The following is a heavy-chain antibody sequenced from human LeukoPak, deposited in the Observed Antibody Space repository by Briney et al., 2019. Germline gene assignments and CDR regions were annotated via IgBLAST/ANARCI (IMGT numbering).Heavy chain of an antibody. CDR3: AKGDSGSYQYYFDY. Sequence: GGSLRLSCAASGFTFSSHAMSWVRQAPGKGLEWVSSISVSGGSTYYADSVKGRFTISRDNSKNTLYLYMNYLRAEDTAVYYCAKGDSGSYQYYFDYWGQGTLVIVSS. CDR1: GFTFSSHA. J-gene: IGHJ4*02. D-gene: IGHD1-26*01. V-gene: IGHV3-23*01. CDR2: ISVSGGST.